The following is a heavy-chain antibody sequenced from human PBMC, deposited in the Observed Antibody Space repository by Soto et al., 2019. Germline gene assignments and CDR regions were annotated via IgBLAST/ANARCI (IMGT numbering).Heavy chain of an antibody. CDR1: GYSFTSYD. J-gene: IGHJ5*02. CDR2: MNPNSGGT. V-gene: IGHV1-8*01. Sequence: QVQLLQSGAEVKKPGASVKVSCKASGYSFTSYDINWVRQATGQGFDFMGWMNPNSGGTGYPQKFRDRVTMTWDTSISTAYMELTSLRSEDTAVYYCVRVGQGRIGPWGQGTLVTVSS. CDR3: VRVGQGRIGP.